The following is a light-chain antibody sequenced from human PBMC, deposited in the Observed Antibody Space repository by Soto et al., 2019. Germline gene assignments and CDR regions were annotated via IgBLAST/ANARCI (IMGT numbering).Light chain of an antibody. V-gene: IGKV1D-12*01. J-gene: IGKJ5*01. CDR2: AAS. CDR1: KGISRS. CDR3: QQADTFPIT. Sequence: DLQMTQYQSYVSASVGDRVTISCKASKGISRSLAWYQQKPGKAPKLLIYAASSLQSGVPSRFSGSGFGTDFTLTISSLQPEDSAIYYCQQADTFPITFGQGTRLEIK.